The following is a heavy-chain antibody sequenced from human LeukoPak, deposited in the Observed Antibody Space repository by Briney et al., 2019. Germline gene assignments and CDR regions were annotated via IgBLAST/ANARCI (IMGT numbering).Heavy chain of an antibody. CDR3: AKDARITMIVVVRGARAYYFDY. CDR2: ISGSGGST. CDR1: GFTFSSNA. J-gene: IGHJ4*02. D-gene: IGHD3-22*01. V-gene: IGHV3-23*01. Sequence: PGGSLRLSCAASGFTFSSNAMSWVRQAPGKGLEWVSSISGSGGSTNYADSVKGRFTISRDNSKNTLYLQMNSLRAEDTAVYYCAKDARITMIVVVRGARAYYFDYWGQGTLVTFSS.